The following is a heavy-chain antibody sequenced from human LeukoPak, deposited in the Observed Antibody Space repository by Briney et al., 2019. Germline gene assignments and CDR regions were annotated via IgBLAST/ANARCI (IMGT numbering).Heavy chain of an antibody. Sequence: GGSLRLSCVASGFTASSNYMSWVRQAPGKGLEWVSILYSDGSTYYADSVKGRFTISRHNSENTLYLQMDSLRPEDTALYYCELWFRELEVDYWGQGTLVTVSS. V-gene: IGHV3-53*04. CDR2: LYSDGST. CDR1: GFTASSNY. CDR3: ELWFRELEVDY. J-gene: IGHJ4*02. D-gene: IGHD3-10*01.